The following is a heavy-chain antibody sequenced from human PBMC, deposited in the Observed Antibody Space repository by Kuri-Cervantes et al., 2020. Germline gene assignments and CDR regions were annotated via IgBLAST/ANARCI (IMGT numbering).Heavy chain of an antibody. CDR1: VYTFTSYG. CDR2: ISAYNGNT. V-gene: IGHV1-18*01. Sequence: ASVKVSCKASVYTFTSYGISWVRQAPGQGLEWMGWISAYNGNTNYAQKLQGRVTMTTDTSTSTAYMELRSLRSDDTAVYYCASTYYYDSSGYYDDGFDIWGQGTMVTVSS. CDR3: ASTYYYDSSGYYDDGFDI. J-gene: IGHJ3*02. D-gene: IGHD3-22*01.